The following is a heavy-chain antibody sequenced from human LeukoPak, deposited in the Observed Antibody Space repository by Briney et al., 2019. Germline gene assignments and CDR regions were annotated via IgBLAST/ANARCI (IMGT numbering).Heavy chain of an antibody. CDR2: INPNGGDS. J-gene: IGHJ4*02. CDR3: AREIGGILVFDY. Sequence: GASVKVSCKASGYKFTGYYMHWVRQAPGQGLEWMGWINPNGGDSHHAQKFQGRVTMTRDTSISTAYMELSRLRSDDTAVYYCAREIGGILVFDYWGQGTLVTVSS. CDR1: GYKFTGYY. V-gene: IGHV1-2*02. D-gene: IGHD5-18*01.